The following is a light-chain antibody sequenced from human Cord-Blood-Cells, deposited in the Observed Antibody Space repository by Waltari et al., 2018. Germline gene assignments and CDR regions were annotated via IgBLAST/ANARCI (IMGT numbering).Light chain of an antibody. CDR3: QQYNSYSLT. Sequence: DIKMNQSPSPLSASVGDRVTITCRASQSISSWLAWYQQKPGKAPKLLIYKASSLESGVPSRFSGSGSGTEFTLTISSLHPDDFATYYCQQYNSYSLTFGGGTKVEIK. CDR1: QSISSW. CDR2: KAS. J-gene: IGKJ4*01. V-gene: IGKV1-5*03.